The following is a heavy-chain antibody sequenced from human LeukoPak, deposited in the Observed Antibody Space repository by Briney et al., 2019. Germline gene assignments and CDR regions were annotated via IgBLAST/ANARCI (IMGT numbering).Heavy chain of an antibody. CDR1: GFTFSDYY. V-gene: IGHV3-11*04. Sequence: KPGGSLRLSCAASGFTFSDYYMSWIRQAPGKGLEWVSYISSSGSTIYYADSVKGRFTISRDNSKNTLYLQMNSLRVEDTAVYYCAKDSYSSSWYLGGAFDIWGQGTMVTVSS. CDR3: AKDSYSSSWYLGGAFDI. J-gene: IGHJ3*02. CDR2: ISSSGSTI. D-gene: IGHD6-13*01.